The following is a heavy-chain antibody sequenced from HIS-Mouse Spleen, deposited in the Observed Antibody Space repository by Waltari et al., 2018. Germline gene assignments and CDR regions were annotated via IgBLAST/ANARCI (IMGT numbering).Heavy chain of an antibody. CDR1: GGSISSSSYY. CDR2: IYYSGST. V-gene: IGHV4-39*07. CDR3: AREIPYSSSWYDWYFDL. D-gene: IGHD6-13*01. J-gene: IGHJ2*01. Sequence: QLQLQESGPGLVKPSETLSLTCTVSGGSISSSSYYWGWIRQPPGKGLEWIGSIYYSGSTYYNPSIKSRVNISVDTSKNQFSLKLSSVTAADTAVYYCAREIPYSSSWYDWYFDLWGRGTLVTVSS.